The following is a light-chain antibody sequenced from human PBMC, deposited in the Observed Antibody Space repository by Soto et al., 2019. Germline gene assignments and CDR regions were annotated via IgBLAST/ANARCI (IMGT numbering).Light chain of an antibody. CDR1: NSDVGGYNY. Sequence: LTQPASVSGSPGQSIAISCTGTNSDVGGYNYVSWYQQLPGKAPRLMIYYVSNRPSGVSNRFSGSKSGNTAALTISGLQAEDEADYHCSSYASSSSYVFGTGTKVTVL. CDR2: YVS. J-gene: IGLJ1*01. V-gene: IGLV2-14*01. CDR3: SSYASSSSYV.